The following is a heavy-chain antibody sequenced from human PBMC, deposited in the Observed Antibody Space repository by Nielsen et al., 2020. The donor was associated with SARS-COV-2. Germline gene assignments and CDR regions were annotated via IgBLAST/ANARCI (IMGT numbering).Heavy chain of an antibody. Sequence: GGSPRLSCAASGFTFSNAWMSWVRQAPGKGLEWVGRIKSKTDGGTTDYAAPVKGRFTISRDDSKNTLYLQMNSLKTEDTAVYYCTTDIGYYDSSTVAFDIWGQGTMVTVSS. CDR3: TTDIGYYDSSTVAFDI. V-gene: IGHV3-15*01. CDR2: IKSKTDGGTT. J-gene: IGHJ3*02. D-gene: IGHD3-22*01. CDR1: GFTFSNAW.